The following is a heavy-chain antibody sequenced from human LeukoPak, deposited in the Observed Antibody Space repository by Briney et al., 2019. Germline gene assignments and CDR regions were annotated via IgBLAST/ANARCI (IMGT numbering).Heavy chain of an antibody. CDR2: IRYDGNNK. D-gene: IGHD5-18*01. CDR1: GFTFSSYG. CDR3: AKDRGGYSYGSEIDY. V-gene: IGHV3-30*02. Sequence: PGGSLRLSCAASGFTFSSYGMHWVRQAPGKGLKWVAFIRYDGNNKYYADSVKGRFTISRDNSKNTLYLQMIGLRPEDTAVYYCAKDRGGYSYGSEIDYWGQGTLVTVSS. J-gene: IGHJ4*02.